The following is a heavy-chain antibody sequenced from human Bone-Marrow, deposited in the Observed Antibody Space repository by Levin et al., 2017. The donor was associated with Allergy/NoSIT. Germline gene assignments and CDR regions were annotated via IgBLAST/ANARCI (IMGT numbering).Heavy chain of an antibody. D-gene: IGHD3-10*01. CDR2: INPNSGGT. J-gene: IGHJ3*02. Sequence: ASVKVSCKASGYTFTGYYMHWVRQAPGQGLEWMGWINPNSGGTNYAQKFQGRVTMTRDTSISTAYMELSRLRSDDTAVYYCARGLPPIWFGAHDAFDSWGQGTMVTVSS. CDR1: GYTFTGYY. CDR3: ARGLPPIWFGAHDAFDS. V-gene: IGHV1-2*02.